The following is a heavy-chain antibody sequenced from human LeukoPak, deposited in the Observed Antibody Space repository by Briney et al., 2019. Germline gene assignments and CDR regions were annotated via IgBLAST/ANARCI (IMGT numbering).Heavy chain of an antibody. D-gene: IGHD6-6*01. CDR2: INHSGST. CDR1: GGSFSGYY. CDR3: ARGHWYSSSYYFDY. V-gene: IGHV4-34*01. J-gene: IGHJ4*02. Sequence: SETLSLTCAVYGGSFSGYYWSWIRQPPGKGLEWIGEINHSGSTNYNPSLKSRVTISVDTSKNQFSLKLSSVTAADTAVYYCARGHWYSSSYYFDYWGQGTLVTVSS.